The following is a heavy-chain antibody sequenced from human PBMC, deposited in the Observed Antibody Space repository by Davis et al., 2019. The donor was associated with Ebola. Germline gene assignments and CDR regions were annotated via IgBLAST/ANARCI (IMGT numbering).Heavy chain of an antibody. V-gene: IGHV3-20*04. D-gene: IGHD3-3*01. CDR1: GFTFDDYA. J-gene: IGHJ6*04. Sequence: GESLKISCAASGFTFDDYAMTWVRQAPVKGLEWVSGINWNGGSTGYADSVKGRFTISRDNSKNTLYLQMNSLRAEDTAVYYCAKSGLSFGVVKYHYGMDVWGKGTTVTVSS. CDR3: AKSGLSFGVVKYHYGMDV. CDR2: INWNGGST.